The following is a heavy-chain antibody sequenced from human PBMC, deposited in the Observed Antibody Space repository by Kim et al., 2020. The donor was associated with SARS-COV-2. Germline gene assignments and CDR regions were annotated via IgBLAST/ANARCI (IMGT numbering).Heavy chain of an antibody. CDR1: GYTFTNYY. V-gene: IGHV1-46*01. J-gene: IGHJ4*02. Sequence: ASVKVSCKASGYTFTNYYMHWVRQAPGQGLEWMGIIIPSGGDTTYAQKFQGRVTMTRDTSTSTVYMELNSLTSDDTAVYYCSRGSVGYYGPFDYWGQGTLVNVSA. CDR3: SRGSVGYYGPFDY. D-gene: IGHD3-16*01. CDR2: IIPSGGDT.